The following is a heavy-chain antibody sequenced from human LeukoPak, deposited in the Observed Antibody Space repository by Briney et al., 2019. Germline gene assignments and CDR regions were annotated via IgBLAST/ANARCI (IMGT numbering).Heavy chain of an antibody. D-gene: IGHD6-19*01. CDR3: AKLRGGWHYYAMDV. J-gene: IGHJ6*02. V-gene: IGHV3-23*01. CDR2: ISSSGGST. Sequence: GGSLRLSCAASGFTFSSYAMSWVRQAPGKGLEWVSAISSSGGSTYYADSVKGRFTISRDNSKNTLYLQMNSLRAEDTAVYYCAKLRGGWHYYAMDVWGQGTTVTVSS. CDR1: GFTFSSYA.